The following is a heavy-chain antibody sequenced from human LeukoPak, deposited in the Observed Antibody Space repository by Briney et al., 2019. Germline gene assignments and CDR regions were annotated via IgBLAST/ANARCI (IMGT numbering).Heavy chain of an antibody. V-gene: IGHV4-34*01. J-gene: IGHJ3*02. Sequence: PSETLSLTCAVYGGSFSGYYWSWIRQPPGKGLEWIGDINHSGSTNYNPSLKSRVTISVDTSKNQFSLKLSSVTAADTAVYYCARGFYGSGTGDAFDIWGQGTMVTVSS. CDR2: INHSGST. D-gene: IGHD3-10*01. CDR3: ARGFYGSGTGDAFDI. CDR1: GGSFSGYY.